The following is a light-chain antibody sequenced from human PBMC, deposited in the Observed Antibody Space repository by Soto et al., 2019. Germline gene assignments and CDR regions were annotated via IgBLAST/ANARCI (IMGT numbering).Light chain of an antibody. J-gene: IGKJ4*01. CDR3: QQYGRSPLT. V-gene: IGKV3-20*01. CDR2: DAS. Sequence: DIVLTQSPGTLSLSPGERATLSCRASQSVRSNYLAWYQQRPGQAPRLLIYDASSRATGIPDRFSGSGSGTDFTLTISRLAPEDFAVYYCQQYGRSPLTFGGGTKVDIK. CDR1: QSVRSNY.